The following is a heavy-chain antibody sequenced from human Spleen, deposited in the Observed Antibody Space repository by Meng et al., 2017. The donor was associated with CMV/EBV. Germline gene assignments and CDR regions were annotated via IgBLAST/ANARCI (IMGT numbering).Heavy chain of an antibody. V-gene: IGHV3-74*01. CDR3: ARGVDTSGYYLGY. CDR1: EFTFSRYR. D-gene: IGHD3-3*01. J-gene: IGHJ4*02. CDR2: INSDGSVI. Sequence: GESLKISCAASEFTFSRYRMHWVRQVPGKGLVWLSRINSDGSVIDYADSVKGRFTISRDNARKTLFLQMNRLRVEDSGVYYCARGVDTSGYYLGYWGQGTLVTVSS.